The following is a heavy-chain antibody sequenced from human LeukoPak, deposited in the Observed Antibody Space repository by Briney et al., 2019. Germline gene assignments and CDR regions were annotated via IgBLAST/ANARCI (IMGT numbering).Heavy chain of an antibody. J-gene: IGHJ2*01. Sequence: PSETLSLTCTVSGGSFSSYYWSWIRQPPGEGLECIGYIYFSGGTNCNPSLKSRATISVDTSKNQFSLKLSSVTAADTAVYYCARLPNEYFDLWGRGTLVTVSS. CDR3: ARLPNEYFDL. CDR2: IYFSGGT. CDR1: GGSFSSYY. V-gene: IGHV4-59*08. D-gene: IGHD1-1*01.